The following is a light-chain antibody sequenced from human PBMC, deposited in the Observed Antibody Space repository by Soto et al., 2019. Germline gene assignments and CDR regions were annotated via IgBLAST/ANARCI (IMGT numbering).Light chain of an antibody. CDR3: QQYGRSPT. J-gene: IGKJ1*01. CDR1: QSVTSSY. Sequence: EIVLTQSPGTLSLSPGERATLSCRASQSVTSSYLAGYQQKPGQAPRLLIYDASSRATGIPDRFIGSGSGKDFNLAISRLEPEDFAVSARQQYGRSPTVGHGTKVESK. CDR2: DAS. V-gene: IGKV3-20*01.